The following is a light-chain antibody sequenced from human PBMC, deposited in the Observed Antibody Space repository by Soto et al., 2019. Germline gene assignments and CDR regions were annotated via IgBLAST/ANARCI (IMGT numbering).Light chain of an antibody. J-gene: IGLJ1*01. CDR1: NIESKS. CDR2: DDG. V-gene: IGLV3-21*02. CDR3: QVWDISSDQYL. Sequence: SYDLTPPPSVSVAPGQTARITCGGNNIESKSVHWYQQRPGQAPVLVLYDDGNRPSGIPERLSGSNSGSTATLTISSVEASDEADYFCQVWDISSDQYLFGPGTKVTV.